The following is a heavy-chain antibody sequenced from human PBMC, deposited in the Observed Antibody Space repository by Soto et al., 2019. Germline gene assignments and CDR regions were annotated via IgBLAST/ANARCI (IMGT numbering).Heavy chain of an antibody. J-gene: IGHJ3*01. D-gene: IGHD1-26*01. V-gene: IGHV3-30*18. Sequence: GGSLRLSCAASGFTFSSYDIHWVRQAPGKGLEWVALMSYDGSRKYYGDSVKGLFTISRDNSKNNLYLQVNILSAEVTAVYYCAKAYSGPFDVWGQGTMVTVS. CDR2: MSYDGSRK. CDR3: AKAYSGPFDV. CDR1: GFTFSSYD.